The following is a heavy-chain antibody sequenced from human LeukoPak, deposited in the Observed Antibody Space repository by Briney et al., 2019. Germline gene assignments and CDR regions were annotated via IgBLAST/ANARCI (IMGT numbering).Heavy chain of an antibody. J-gene: IGHJ4*02. D-gene: IGHD5-18*01. V-gene: IGHV3-48*01. CDR1: GFTFSRYS. CDR3: AKDRSGETAILIDC. CDR2: ISSKNVI. Sequence: AGGSLRLSCAASGFTFSRYSMNWVRQAPGTGLEWVSYISSKNVIYYADSVKGRFTISRDNSKNTLYLQMSSLRAEDTAVYFCAKDRSGETAILIDCWGQGTLATVSS.